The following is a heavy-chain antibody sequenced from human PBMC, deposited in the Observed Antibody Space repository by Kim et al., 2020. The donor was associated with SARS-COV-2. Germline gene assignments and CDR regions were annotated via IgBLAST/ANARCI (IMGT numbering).Heavy chain of an antibody. V-gene: IGHV4-34*01. CDR3: ARGLRGLQQQLVRGFYFDY. D-gene: IGHD6-13*01. CDR1: GGSFSGYY. CDR2: INHSGST. Sequence: SETLSLTCAVYGGSFSGYYWSRIRQPPGKGLEWIGEINHSGSTNYNPSLKSRVTISVDTSKNQFSLKLSSVTAADTAVYYCARGLRGLQQQLVRGFYFDYWGQGTLVTVSS. J-gene: IGHJ4*02.